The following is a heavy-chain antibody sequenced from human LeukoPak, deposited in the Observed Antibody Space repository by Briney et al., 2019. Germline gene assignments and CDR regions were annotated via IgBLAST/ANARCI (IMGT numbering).Heavy chain of an antibody. CDR3: AKVIREVDMSHDY. CDR1: GFTFSTYA. CDR2: FSYDGSTQ. J-gene: IGHJ4*02. Sequence: GGSLRLSCAGSGFTFSTYAMHWVRQAPGKGLEWVALFSYDGSTQRYADSVKGRFTISRDNSKNTLYLQMNSLRVEDTAVYYCAKVIREVDMSHDYWGQGALVTVSS. D-gene: IGHD5-24*01. V-gene: IGHV3-30-3*01.